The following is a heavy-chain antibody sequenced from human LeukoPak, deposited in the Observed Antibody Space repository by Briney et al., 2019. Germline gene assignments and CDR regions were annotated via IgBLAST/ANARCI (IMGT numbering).Heavy chain of an antibody. D-gene: IGHD3-22*01. V-gene: IGHV3-13*01. Sequence: GGSLRLSCAASGFTFSSYDMHWVRQATGKGLEWVSAIGTAGDTYYPGSVKGRFTISRENAKNSSYLQMNSLRAGDTAVYYCARAAYDSSGYMFDPWGQGTLVTVSS. CDR3: ARAAYDSSGYMFDP. CDR1: GFTFSSYD. J-gene: IGHJ5*02. CDR2: IGTAGDT.